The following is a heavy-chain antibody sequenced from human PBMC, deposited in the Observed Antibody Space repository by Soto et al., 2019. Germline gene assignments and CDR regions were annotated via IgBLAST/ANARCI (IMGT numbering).Heavy chain of an antibody. J-gene: IGHJ4*02. CDR3: ARARGLEWGHFDY. CDR2: IYHSGST. V-gene: IGHV4-38-2*01. Sequence: SETLSLTWAVSGYYISSGYYWGWIRQPPGKGLEWIGSIYHSGSTYYNPSLKSRVTISVDTSKNQFSLKLSSVTAADTAVYYCARARGLEWGHFDYWGQGTLGTV. D-gene: IGHD1-26*01. CDR1: GYYISSGYY.